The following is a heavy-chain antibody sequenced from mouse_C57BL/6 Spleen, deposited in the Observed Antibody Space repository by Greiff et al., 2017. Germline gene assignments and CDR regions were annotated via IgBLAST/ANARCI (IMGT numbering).Heavy chain of an antibody. Sequence: EVQLQQSGAELVKPGASVKLSCTASGFNIKDYYMHWVKQRTEQGLEWIGRIDPEDGETKYAPKFQGKATITADTSSNTAYLLLSSLTAEDTAVYYCSNYGSSLYYFDYWGQGTTLTVSS. D-gene: IGHD1-1*01. CDR3: SNYGSSLYYFDY. CDR1: GFNIKDYY. V-gene: IGHV14-2*01. J-gene: IGHJ2*01. CDR2: IDPEDGET.